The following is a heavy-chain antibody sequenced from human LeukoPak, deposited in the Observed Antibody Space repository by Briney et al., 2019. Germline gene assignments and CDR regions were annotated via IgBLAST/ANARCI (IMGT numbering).Heavy chain of an antibody. CDR1: GGSISSSSYY. D-gene: IGHD3-22*01. CDR3: TRDGPRSSGYPDN. V-gene: IGHV4-39*07. CDR2: IYYSGST. J-gene: IGHJ4*02. Sequence: SETLSLTCTASGGSISSSSYYWGWIRQPPGKGLEWIGSIYYSGSTYYNPSLKSRVTISVDTSKNQFSLKLSSVTAADTAVYYCTRDGPRSSGYPDNWGQGTLVTVSS.